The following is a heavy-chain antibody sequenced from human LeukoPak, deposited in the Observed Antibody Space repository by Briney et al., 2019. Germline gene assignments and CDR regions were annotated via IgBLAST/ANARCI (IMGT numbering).Heavy chain of an antibody. J-gene: IGHJ4*02. CDR2: ISVSSSTI. V-gene: IGHV3-48*03. Sequence: GGSLRLSCAASGFTFSSYEMNWVRQAPGKGLEWISSISVSSSTIYYADSVKGRFTISRDNGMNSLYLQMNSLRAEDTAVYYCATRGIVAPTTVDYWGQGTLVTVSS. D-gene: IGHD1-26*01. CDR1: GFTFSSYE. CDR3: ATRGIVAPTTVDY.